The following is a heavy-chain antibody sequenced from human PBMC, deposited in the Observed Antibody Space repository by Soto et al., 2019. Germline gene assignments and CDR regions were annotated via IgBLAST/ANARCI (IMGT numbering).Heavy chain of an antibody. J-gene: IGHJ4*02. D-gene: IGHD3-22*01. V-gene: IGHV3-9*01. CDR1: GFTFDDYS. Sequence: PGGSLRLSCAASGFTFDDYSMHWVRQTPGEGLEWLSGISWNSGSKGYADSVKGRFTISRDNAKNSLYLQMTSLRTEDTALYYCAKDIAYDYYDGSGSQNYFDYWGRGTLVTVSS. CDR2: ISWNSGSK. CDR3: AKDIAYDYYDGSGSQNYFDY.